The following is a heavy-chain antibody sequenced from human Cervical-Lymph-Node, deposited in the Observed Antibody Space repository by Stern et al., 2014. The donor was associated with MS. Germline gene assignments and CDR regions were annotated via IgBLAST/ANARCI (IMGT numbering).Heavy chain of an antibody. J-gene: IGHJ4*02. CDR1: GGSISSGGYY. Sequence: QVQLQESGPGLVKPSQTLSLTCTVSGGSISSGGYYWSWIRQHHGKGLEWIGYIYYSGSTYYNPSLKSRVTISVDTSKNQFSLKLSSVTAADTAVYYCARGSDSSGWYYFDYWGQGTLVTVSS. CDR2: IYYSGST. D-gene: IGHD6-19*01. V-gene: IGHV4-31*03. CDR3: ARGSDSSGWYYFDY.